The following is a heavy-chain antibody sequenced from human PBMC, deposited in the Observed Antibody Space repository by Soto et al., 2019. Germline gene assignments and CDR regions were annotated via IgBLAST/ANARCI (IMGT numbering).Heavy chain of an antibody. D-gene: IGHD6-13*01. V-gene: IGHV4-4*02. CDR2: IYHSGST. Sequence: PSETLSLTCAVSGDSISSDKWWSWIRQPPGKGLQWIGEIYHSGSTKYNPSLKSRVIISVDKSKNQFSLKLSSVTDADTAVYYCAIGDTQQQRDYCGQRPLASVSS. CDR1: GDSISSDKW. J-gene: IGHJ4*02. CDR3: AIGDTQQQRDY.